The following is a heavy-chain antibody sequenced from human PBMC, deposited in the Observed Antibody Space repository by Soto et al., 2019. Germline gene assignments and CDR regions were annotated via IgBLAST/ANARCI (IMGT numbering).Heavy chain of an antibody. Sequence: ASVKVSCKASGYTFTSYGISWVRQAPGQGLEWMGWISAYNGNTNYAQKLQGRVTMTTDTSTSTAYMELRSLRSDDTAVYYCARDSSPPVNHPPDDWGQGTLVTVSS. V-gene: IGHV1-18*01. J-gene: IGHJ4*02. CDR2: ISAYNGNT. CDR1: GYTFTSYG. CDR3: ARDSSPPVNHPPDD.